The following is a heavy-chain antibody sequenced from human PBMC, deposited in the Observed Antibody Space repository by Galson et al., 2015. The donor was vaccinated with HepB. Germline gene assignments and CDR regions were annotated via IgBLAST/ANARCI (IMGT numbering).Heavy chain of an antibody. CDR1: GDSVSNNDGA. CDR3: ARGSTVIDS. D-gene: IGHD3-10*01. V-gene: IGHV6-1*01. J-gene: IGHJ5*01. Sequence: CAISGDSVSNNDGAWNWIRQSPSRGLEWLGRTFYRSKWYADYAESFKTRITIIPDTAKNQFSLQLNSVTPEDAAVYYCARGSTVIDSWGPGTLVTVSS. CDR2: TFYRSKWYA.